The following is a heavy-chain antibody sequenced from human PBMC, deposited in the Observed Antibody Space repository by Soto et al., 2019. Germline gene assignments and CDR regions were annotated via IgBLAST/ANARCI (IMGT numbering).Heavy chain of an antibody. J-gene: IGHJ4*02. CDR1: GFTFSSYC. Sequence: GGSLRLSCPASGFTFSSYCMHWVRQAPGKGLDLVATIKEDESEKYYWASVRGRFTVSRENANNSLYLQMNILRLDDKAVYYCVRARVDYRGQGIFVTVSS. V-gene: IGHV3-7*01. CDR3: VRARVDY. CDR2: IKEDESEK.